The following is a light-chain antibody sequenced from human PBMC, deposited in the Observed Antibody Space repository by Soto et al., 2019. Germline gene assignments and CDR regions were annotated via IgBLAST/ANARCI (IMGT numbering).Light chain of an antibody. V-gene: IGKV3-20*01. CDR1: QSVGISS. J-gene: IGKJ5*01. CDR2: GAT. Sequence: ENVLTQSPGTLSLSPGERATLSCRTSQSVGISSLAWYQQKPGQAPRLLIYGATSRAAGIPDRFSGSGSGTDFTLTISRLEPEDFAVYYCQQYGSSLITFGQGTRLEIK. CDR3: QQYGSSLIT.